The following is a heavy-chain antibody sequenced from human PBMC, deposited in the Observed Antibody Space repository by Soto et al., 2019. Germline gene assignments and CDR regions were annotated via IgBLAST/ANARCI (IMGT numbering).Heavy chain of an antibody. Sequence: SVKVSCKASGGTFSSYTISWVRQAPGQGLEWMGRIIPILGIANYAQKFQGRVTITRDTSASTAYMELSSLRSEDTAVYHCARSIVMVTALDYWGQGTLVTVSS. CDR2: IIPILGIA. CDR1: GGTFSSYT. V-gene: IGHV1-69*02. CDR3: ARSIVMVTALDY. D-gene: IGHD2-21*02. J-gene: IGHJ4*02.